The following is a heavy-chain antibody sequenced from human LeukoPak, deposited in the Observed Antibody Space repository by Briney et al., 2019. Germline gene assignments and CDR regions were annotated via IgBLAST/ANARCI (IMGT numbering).Heavy chain of an antibody. D-gene: IGHD2-2*02. CDR3: AKPRNGYCSSTSCYKLLDY. Sequence: GSLRLSCAASGFTFSSYSMIWVRQAPGKGLEWVSAISGSGGSTYYADSVKGRFTISRDYSKNTLYLQMNSLRAEDTAVYYCAKPRNGYCSSTSCYKLLDYWGQGTLVTVSS. CDR2: ISGSGGST. CDR1: GFTFSSYS. V-gene: IGHV3-23*01. J-gene: IGHJ4*02.